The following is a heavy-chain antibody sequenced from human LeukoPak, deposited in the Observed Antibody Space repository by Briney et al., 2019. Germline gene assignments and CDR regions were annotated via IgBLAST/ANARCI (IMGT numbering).Heavy chain of an antibody. CDR3: ARGGIAARRNNWFHP. J-gene: IGHJ5*02. D-gene: IGHD6-6*01. Sequence: SETLSLTCAVYGGSFSGYYWTWIRQPPGKGLEWIGEINHSGGTNYNPSLKSRVTISVDTSKNQFSLKLSSVTAADTAVYYCARGGIAARRNNWFHPWGQGTLVTVSS. CDR1: GGSFSGYY. V-gene: IGHV4-34*01. CDR2: INHSGGT.